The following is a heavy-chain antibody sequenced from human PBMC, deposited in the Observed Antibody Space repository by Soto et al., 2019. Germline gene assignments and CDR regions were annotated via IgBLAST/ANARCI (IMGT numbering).Heavy chain of an antibody. CDR3: ARGFDGLRVDY. CDR2: IYYSGST. Sequence: SETLSLTCTVSGGSISSYYWSWLRQPPGKGLEWIGYIYYSGSTNYNPSLKSRVTISVDTSKNQFSLKLSSVTAADTAVYYCARGFDGLRVDYWGQGTLVTVSS. CDR1: GGSISSYY. J-gene: IGHJ4*02. D-gene: IGHD3-16*01. V-gene: IGHV4-59*01.